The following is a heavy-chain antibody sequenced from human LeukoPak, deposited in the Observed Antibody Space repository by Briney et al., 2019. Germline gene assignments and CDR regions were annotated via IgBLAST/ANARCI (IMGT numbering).Heavy chain of an antibody. CDR1: GFTFSSYG. V-gene: IGHV3-30*02. D-gene: IGHD2-15*01. J-gene: IGHJ6*03. CDR2: IQYDGSNK. CDR3: AKDLLFYYMDV. Sequence: GGSLRLSCAASGFTFSSYGMHWVRQAPGKGLEWVAFIQYDGSNKYYADSVKGRFTISRDNSKNTLYLQMNSLRAEDTAVYYCAKDLLFYYMDVWGKGTTVTVSS.